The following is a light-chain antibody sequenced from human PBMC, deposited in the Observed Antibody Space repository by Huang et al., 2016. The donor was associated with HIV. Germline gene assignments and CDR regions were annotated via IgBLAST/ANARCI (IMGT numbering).Light chain of an antibody. V-gene: IGKV1-39*01. Sequence: DIQMTQSPSSLSAFVGDRVTITCRASQSISSYFNWYQQKPGTAPKLLIYATSTLQSGVPPRCSGSGSGTDFTLTINSLQPEDIATYYCQQSYRPPLCSFGQGTKLEI. CDR1: QSISSY. J-gene: IGKJ2*02. CDR2: ATS. CDR3: QQSYRPPLCS.